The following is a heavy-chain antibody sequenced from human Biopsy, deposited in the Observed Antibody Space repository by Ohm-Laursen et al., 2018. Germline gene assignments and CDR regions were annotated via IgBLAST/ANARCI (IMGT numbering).Heavy chain of an antibody. CDR3: ATKLTGYFHH. J-gene: IGHJ1*01. V-gene: IGHV1-69*13. CDR1: GGTFSNYG. CDR2: NIPTLGTG. D-gene: IGHD3-9*01. Sequence: VKISCKAPGGTFSNYGVNWVRQAPGQGLEWLGGNIPTLGTGNYAQKFQDRVTVAADTSTSTATMELRSLRSDDTAVYYCATKLTGYFHHWGQGTLVIVSS.